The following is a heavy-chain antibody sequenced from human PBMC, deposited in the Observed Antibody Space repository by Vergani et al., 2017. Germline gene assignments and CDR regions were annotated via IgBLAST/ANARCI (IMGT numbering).Heavy chain of an antibody. Sequence: QVQLVQSGAEVKKPGASVKVSCKASGYTFTGYYMHWVRQAPGQGLEWMGWINPNSGGTNYAQKFQGRVTMTRDTSISTAYMELSRLRSDDTAVYYCARPRTIFGVDHNFDYWGQGTLVTVSS. CDR2: INPNSGGT. CDR3: ARPRTIFGVDHNFDY. CDR1: GYTFTGYY. V-gene: IGHV1-2*02. J-gene: IGHJ4*02. D-gene: IGHD3-3*01.